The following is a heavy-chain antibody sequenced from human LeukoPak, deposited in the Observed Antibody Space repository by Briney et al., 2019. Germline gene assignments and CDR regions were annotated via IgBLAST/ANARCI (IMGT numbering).Heavy chain of an antibody. V-gene: IGHV4-59*02. D-gene: IGHD2-15*01. CDR1: GGAVSGRS. Sequence: SETLSLTCTVSGGAVSGRSWSWLRQAPGKGLEWIGYILASEESNYNPSLQGRVTISADTSKNQFSLRLTSVTAADTAPYFCARGHGWYDPLGQGTLVADSS. CDR3: ARGHGWYDP. CDR2: ILASEES. J-gene: IGHJ5*02.